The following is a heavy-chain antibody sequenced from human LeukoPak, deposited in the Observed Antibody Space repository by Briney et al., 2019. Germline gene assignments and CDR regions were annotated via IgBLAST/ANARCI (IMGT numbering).Heavy chain of an antibody. Sequence: ASVKVSCKTSGYTFTDYYMHWVRQAPGQGLEWMGRIDPNSGGTNYAQKFQVRVTVTRDTSISTVYMELSGLRSDDTAVYYCARVPGPYTTSRFDYWGQGTLVTVSS. V-gene: IGHV1-2*02. CDR1: GYTFTDYY. CDR3: ARVPGPYTTSRFDY. CDR2: IDPNSGGT. J-gene: IGHJ4*02. D-gene: IGHD6-13*01.